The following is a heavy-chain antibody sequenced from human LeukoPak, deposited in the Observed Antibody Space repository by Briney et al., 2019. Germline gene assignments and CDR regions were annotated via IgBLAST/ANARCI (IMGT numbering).Heavy chain of an antibody. CDR2: IFDSGKT. CDR3: ARPFTSVNYYYYYMDV. Sequence: SETLSLTCTVSGASISVFYWSWVRQPPGRGLEWIGYIFDSGKTLYSPPLKGRATISVDTSKSQFSPALTSVTAADTAVYYCARPFTSVNYYYYYMDVWGKGTTVTVSS. J-gene: IGHJ6*03. CDR1: GASISVFY. D-gene: IGHD2/OR15-2a*01. V-gene: IGHV4-59*01.